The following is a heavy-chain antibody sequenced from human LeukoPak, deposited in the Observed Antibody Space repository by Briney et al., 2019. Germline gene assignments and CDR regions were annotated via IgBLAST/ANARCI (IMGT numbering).Heavy chain of an antibody. J-gene: IGHJ5*02. CDR1: GYTFTNYA. D-gene: IGHD6-6*01. V-gene: IGHV1-24*01. CDR3: AASSSSGQNWFDP. CDR2: FDPEDGET. Sequence: ASVKVSCKASGYTFTNYAMNWVRQAPGKGLEWMEGFDPEDGETIYAQKFQGRVTMTEDTSTDTAYMELSSLRSEDTAVYYCAASSSSGQNWFDPWGQGTLVTVSS.